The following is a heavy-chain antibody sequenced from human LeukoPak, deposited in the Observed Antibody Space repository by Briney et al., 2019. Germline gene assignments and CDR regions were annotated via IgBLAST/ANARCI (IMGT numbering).Heavy chain of an antibody. CDR1: GYTFTSYA. V-gene: IGHV1-3*01. CDR3: ASGIAVAGNYYYGMDV. J-gene: IGHJ6*02. D-gene: IGHD6-19*01. CDR2: VNAGNGNT. Sequence: ASVKVSCKASGYTFTSYAMHWVRQAPGQRLEWMGWVNAGNGNTKYSQKFQRRVTITRDTSASTAYMELSSLRSEDTAVYYCASGIAVAGNYYYGMDVWGQGTTVTVSS.